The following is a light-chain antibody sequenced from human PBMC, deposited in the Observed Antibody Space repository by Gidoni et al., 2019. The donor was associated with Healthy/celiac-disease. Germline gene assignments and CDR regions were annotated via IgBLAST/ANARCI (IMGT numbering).Light chain of an antibody. CDR1: PSVSSH. J-gene: IGKJ1*01. V-gene: IGKV3-15*01. CDR3: QQYNNWPRT. CDR2: GAS. Sequence: EIVMTQSPATLSVSPGERATLSCRASPSVSSHLAWYQQKPGQAPRLLIYGASTRATGIPARFSGSGSGTEFTLTISSLQSEDFAVYYCQQYNNWPRTFXXXTKVEIK.